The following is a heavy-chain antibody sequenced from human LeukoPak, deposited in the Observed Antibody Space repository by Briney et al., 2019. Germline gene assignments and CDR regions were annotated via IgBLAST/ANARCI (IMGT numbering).Heavy chain of an antibody. CDR3: SCGTAARYYFDY. Sequence: ASVTVSCKASGYTFTGYYMHWVRQAPGQGLEWMGWINPNSGGTNYAQKFQGRVTMTRDTSISTAYMELSRLRSDDTAVYYCSCGTAARYYFDYWGQGTLVTVSS. J-gene: IGHJ4*02. CDR1: GYTFTGYY. V-gene: IGHV1-2*02. D-gene: IGHD2-15*01. CDR2: INPNSGGT.